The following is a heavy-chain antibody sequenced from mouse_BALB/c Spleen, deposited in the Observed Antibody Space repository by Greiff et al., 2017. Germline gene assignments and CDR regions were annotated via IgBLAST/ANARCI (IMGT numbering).Heavy chain of an antibody. V-gene: IGHV1S81*02. D-gene: IGHD2-10*02. CDR1: GYTFTSYW. Sequence: QVQLQQPGAELVKPGASVKLSCKASGYTFTSYWMHWVKQRPGQGLEWIGEINPSNGRTNYNEKFKSKATLTVDKSSSTAYMQLSSLTSEDSAVYYCARKGYGYDAMDYWGQGTSVTVSS. J-gene: IGHJ4*01. CDR2: INPSNGRT. CDR3: ARKGYGYDAMDY.